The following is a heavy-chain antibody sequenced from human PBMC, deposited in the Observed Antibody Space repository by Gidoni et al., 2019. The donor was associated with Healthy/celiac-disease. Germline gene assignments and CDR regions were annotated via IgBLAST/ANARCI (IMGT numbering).Heavy chain of an antibody. Sequence: EVQLVESGGGLVKPGGSLRLSCAASGFTFSRYSLNWVRQAPGKGLEWVSSISSSSSYIYYADSVKGRFTISRDNAKNSLYLQMNSLRAEDTAVYYCARDREIFGPLQVYYYGMDVWGQGTTVTVSS. J-gene: IGHJ6*02. CDR3: ARDREIFGPLQVYYYGMDV. CDR1: GFTFSRYS. D-gene: IGHD3-3*01. CDR2: ISSSSSYI. V-gene: IGHV3-21*01.